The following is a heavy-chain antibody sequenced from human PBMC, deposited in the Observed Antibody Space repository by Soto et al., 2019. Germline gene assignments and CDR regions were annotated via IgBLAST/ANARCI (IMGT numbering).Heavy chain of an antibody. J-gene: IGHJ4*02. CDR3: AAVEIATITDFDY. V-gene: IGHV1-58*01. Sequence: SVKVSCKTSGFTFSTSAVKWVRQARGQRLEWIGWIVVGNGKTNYAQKFQERVTITRDMSTSTAYMELSSLRSEDTAVYYCAAVEIATITDFDYWGQGTLVTVSS. D-gene: IGHD5-12*01. CDR1: GFTFSTSA. CDR2: IVVGNGKT.